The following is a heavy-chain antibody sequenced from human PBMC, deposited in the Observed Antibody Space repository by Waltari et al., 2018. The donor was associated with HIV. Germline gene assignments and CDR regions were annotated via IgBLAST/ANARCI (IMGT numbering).Heavy chain of an antibody. CDR2: LTKDGRNA. D-gene: IGHD3-16*01. CDR3: VRNEVWQRFHYFEH. V-gene: IGHV3-74*01. J-gene: IGHJ1*01. Sequence: EVHLVESGGGLVQPGESLILSCFASGCNLTAYWMHWVRQVSGKGPLWVSRLTKDGRNAIYADSVKGRFTISRDIAKNTLYLELRRVGVEDSGVYYCVRNEVWQRFHYFEHWGQGTLVSVSS. CDR1: GCNLTAYW.